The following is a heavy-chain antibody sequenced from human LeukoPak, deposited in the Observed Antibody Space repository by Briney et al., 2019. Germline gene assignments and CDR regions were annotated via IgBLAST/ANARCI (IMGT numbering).Heavy chain of an antibody. V-gene: IGHV3-64D*06. CDR2: TSPSGGTT. Sequence: GGSLRLSCSASGFTFSNYAMHWVRQAPGKGLEYVSATSPSGGTTYYADSVKDRFTVSRDNSKNTLYLQMSSLRTEDTAVYYCAREVATGFSCFDYWGQGTLVTVSS. J-gene: IGHJ4*02. CDR3: AREVATGFSCFDY. CDR1: GFTFSNYA. D-gene: IGHD2-21*02.